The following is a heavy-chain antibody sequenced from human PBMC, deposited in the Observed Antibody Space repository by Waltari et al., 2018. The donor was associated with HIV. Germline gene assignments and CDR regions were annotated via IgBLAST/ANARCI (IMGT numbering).Heavy chain of an antibody. CDR3: AREVYSGYDRGIDY. CDR1: GYSISSGSY. J-gene: IGHJ4*02. Sequence: QVQLQESGPGLVKPSEPLSPPCAVPGYSISSGSYWGWIRQPPGKRLEWIGSFYLSGSTYYNPSLKSRVTISVDTSKNQFSLKLSSVIAADTAVYYCAREVYSGYDRGIDYWGQGTLVTVSS. V-gene: IGHV4-38-2*02. D-gene: IGHD5-12*01. CDR2: FYLSGST.